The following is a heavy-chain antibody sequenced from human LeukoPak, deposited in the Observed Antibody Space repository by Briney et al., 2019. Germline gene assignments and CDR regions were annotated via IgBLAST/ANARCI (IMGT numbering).Heavy chain of an antibody. Sequence: SETLSPTCTVSGGSISSSSYYWGWIRQPPGKGLEWIGSIYYSGSTYYNPSLKSRVTISVDTSKNQFSLKLSSVTAADTAVYYCARVNVDTATNFDYWGQGTLVTVSS. CDR2: IYYSGST. D-gene: IGHD5-18*01. V-gene: IGHV4-39*07. CDR1: GGSISSSSYY. CDR3: ARVNVDTATNFDY. J-gene: IGHJ4*02.